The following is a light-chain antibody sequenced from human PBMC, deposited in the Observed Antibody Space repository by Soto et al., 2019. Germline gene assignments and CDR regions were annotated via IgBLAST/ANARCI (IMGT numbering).Light chain of an antibody. CDR3: MQARQTPPT. CDR2: LGS. J-gene: IGKJ2*01. V-gene: IGKV2-28*01. Sequence: DIVMTQSPLSLPVAPGEPASISCRSSQSLLVSNGYNYLDWYLQKPGQSPKLLIYLGSIRASGVPDRFSGSGSGIDFTLTISRVEAEDVGVYYCMQARQTPPTFGQGTKLEIK. CDR1: QSLLVSNGYNY.